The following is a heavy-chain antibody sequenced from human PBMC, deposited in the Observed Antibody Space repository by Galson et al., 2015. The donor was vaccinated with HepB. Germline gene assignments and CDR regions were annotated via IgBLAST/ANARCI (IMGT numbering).Heavy chain of an antibody. V-gene: IGHV3-7*03. CDR3: ARGSGWPGPFDY. D-gene: IGHD6-19*01. CDR1: GGTFSSYA. CDR2: IKQDGSEK. J-gene: IGHJ4*02. Sequence: SCKASGGTFSSYAISWVRQAPGKGLEWVANIKQDGSEKYYVDSVKGRFTISRDNAKNSLYLQMNSLRAEDTAVYYCARGSGWPGPFDYWGQGTLVTVSS.